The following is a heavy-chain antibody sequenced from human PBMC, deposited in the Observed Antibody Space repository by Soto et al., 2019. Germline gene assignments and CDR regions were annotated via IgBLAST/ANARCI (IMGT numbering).Heavy chain of an antibody. CDR3: TREGVHNYTEYYFDY. CDR2: ISGIRDYI. J-gene: IGHJ4*02. CDR1: GFTFSYYP. V-gene: IGHV3-21*06. D-gene: IGHD3-10*01. Sequence: GGSLRLSCAASGFTFSYYPLHWVRRAPGKGLEWVSSISGIRDYIRYADSVKGRFTISRDNAKTSLYLQMNSLTAEDTAVYYCTREGVHNYTEYYFDYWGQGTLVTVSS.